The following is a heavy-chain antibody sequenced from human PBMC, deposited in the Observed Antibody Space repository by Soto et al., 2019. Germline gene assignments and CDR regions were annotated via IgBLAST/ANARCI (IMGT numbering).Heavy chain of an antibody. Sequence: SETLSLTCAVSGGSISSGGYSWSWIRQPPGKGLEWIGYIYHSGSTYYNPSLKSRVTISVDTSKNQFSLKLSSVTAADTAVYYCARAGLYGMYSSGWPLMDVWGQGTTVTVSS. D-gene: IGHD6-19*01. CDR3: ARAGLYGMYSSGWPLMDV. V-gene: IGHV4-30-2*01. CDR2: IYHSGST. CDR1: GGSISSGGYS. J-gene: IGHJ6*02.